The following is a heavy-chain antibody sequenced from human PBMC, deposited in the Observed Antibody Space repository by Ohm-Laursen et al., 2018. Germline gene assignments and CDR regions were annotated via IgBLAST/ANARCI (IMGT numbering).Heavy chain of an antibody. J-gene: IGHJ5*01. V-gene: IGHV3-43*01. Sequence: SLRLSCSASGFTFTEYTMQWARQSPGKGLEWVSLINWNGDTTYYADSVKGRFIISRDNSKNSLHLQMYSLRIEDTGVYYCVKEGGTMYFDSWGQGTLVTVSP. D-gene: IGHD2-15*01. CDR3: VKEGGTMYFDS. CDR1: GFTFTEYT. CDR2: INWNGDTT.